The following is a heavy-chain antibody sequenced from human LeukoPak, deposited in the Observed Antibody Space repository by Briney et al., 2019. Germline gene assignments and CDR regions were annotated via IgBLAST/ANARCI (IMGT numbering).Heavy chain of an antibody. CDR3: AKGGHGSSLDY. Sequence: PGGSLRLSCAASGFTFSSYGMHGVRQAPGKGREGGAVISYEGSNKYYADSVRGRFPIPGDNSKKTLYLQKNSPRAEDTAVYYRAKGGHGSSLDYWGQGTLVTVSS. CDR2: ISYEGSNK. CDR1: GFTFSSYG. D-gene: IGHD6-13*01. V-gene: IGHV3-30*18. J-gene: IGHJ4*02.